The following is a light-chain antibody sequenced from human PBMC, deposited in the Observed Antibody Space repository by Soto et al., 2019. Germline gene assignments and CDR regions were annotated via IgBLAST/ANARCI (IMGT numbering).Light chain of an antibody. V-gene: IGKV1-9*01. CDR2: GTS. CDR1: QDITNY. Sequence: DIQLTQSPSFLSASVGDRVTITCRASQDITNYLAWYLQKPGKAPKLLIYGTSTLQSGVPSRFSGSGSGTEFTLTVSSLQPEDFATYYCQQLNSYPTFTFGPGTKVDIK. J-gene: IGKJ3*01. CDR3: QQLNSYPTFT.